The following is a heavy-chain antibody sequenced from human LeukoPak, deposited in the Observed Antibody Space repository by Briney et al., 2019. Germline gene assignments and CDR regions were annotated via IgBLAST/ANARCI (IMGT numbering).Heavy chain of an antibody. CDR2: ISYDGSNK. D-gene: IGHD3-10*01. J-gene: IGHJ6*03. V-gene: IGHV3-30*04. CDR3: AREKAPIGILDVYYYYYYYMDV. CDR1: GFTFSSYA. Sequence: PGGSLRLSCAASGFTFSSYAMHWVRQAPGKGLEWVAVISYDGSNKYYADSVKGRFTISRDNSKNTLYLQMNSLRAEDTAVYYCAREKAPIGILDVYYYYYYYMDVWGKGTTVTVSS.